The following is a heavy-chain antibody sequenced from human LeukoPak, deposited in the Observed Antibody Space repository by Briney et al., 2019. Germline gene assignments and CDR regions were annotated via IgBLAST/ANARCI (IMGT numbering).Heavy chain of an antibody. CDR1: GGSISSSSDF. CDR2: IYYSGRT. D-gene: IGHD1-1*01. CDR3: ARHRWDGTFNFDY. V-gene: IGHV4-39*01. Sequence: KPSETLSLTCAVSGGSISSSSDFWGWIRQPPGKGLEWIGSIYYSGRTYNNPSLKSRVTISVDTSKNQFSLKLSSATAADTAVYYCARHRWDGTFNFDYWGQGTLVPVSS. J-gene: IGHJ4*02.